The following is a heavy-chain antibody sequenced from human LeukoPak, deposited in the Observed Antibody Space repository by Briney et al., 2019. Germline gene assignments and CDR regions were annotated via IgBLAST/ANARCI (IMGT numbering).Heavy chain of an antibody. J-gene: IGHJ5*02. Sequence: ASVKVSCKGSGYNFDRYGVNWVRQAPGQGLEWVGWISTYNGNTFYAQKFEGRVSMTTDTSTNTVYMDLRSLRSDDTAVYYCARARPIAATGTTPRDNWFDPWGQGTLVTVSS. CDR3: ARARPIAATGTTPRDNWFDP. CDR2: ISTYNGNT. V-gene: IGHV1-18*04. D-gene: IGHD6-13*01. CDR1: GYNFDRYG.